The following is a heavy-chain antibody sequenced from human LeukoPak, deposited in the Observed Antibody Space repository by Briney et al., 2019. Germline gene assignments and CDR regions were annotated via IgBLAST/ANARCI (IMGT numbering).Heavy chain of an antibody. CDR2: ISSGSSTI. D-gene: IGHD3-22*01. J-gene: IGHJ4*02. V-gene: IGHV3-48*01. CDR3: ANSAGGSGYYRPLDY. Sequence: GGSLRLSCAASGFTFSAYSMNWVRQAPGKGLEWVSYISSGSSTIYYADSVKGRFTISRDNAKNSMYLQMNSLRAEDTAVYYCANSAGGSGYYRPLDYWGQGTLVTVSS. CDR1: GFTFSAYS.